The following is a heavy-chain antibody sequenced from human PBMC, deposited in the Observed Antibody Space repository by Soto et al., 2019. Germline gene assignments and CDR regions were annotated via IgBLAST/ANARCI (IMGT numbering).Heavy chain of an antibody. J-gene: IGHJ3*02. CDR3: ARDRRASGYFDWLPHSDAFDI. D-gene: IGHD3-9*01. CDR1: GYTFTSYA. Sequence: ASVKVSCKASGYTFTSYAMHWVRQAPGQRLEWMGWINAGNGNTKYSQKLQGRVTMTTDTSTSTAYMELRSLRSDDTAVYYCARDRRASGYFDWLPHSDAFDIWGQGTMVTVS. V-gene: IGHV1-3*01. CDR2: INAGNGNT.